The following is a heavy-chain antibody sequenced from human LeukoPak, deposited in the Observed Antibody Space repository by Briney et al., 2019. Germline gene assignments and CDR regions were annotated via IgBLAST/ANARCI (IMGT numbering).Heavy chain of an antibody. CDR3: ARAAYCGGDCYSKTFDY. CDR1: GYTFTSYY. D-gene: IGHD2-21*02. V-gene: IGHV1-46*01. CDR2: INPSGGST. J-gene: IGHJ4*02. Sequence: ASVKVSCKASGYTFTSYYMHWARQAPGQGLEWMGIINPSGGSTSYAQKFQGRVTMTRDTSTSTVYMELSSLRSEDTAVYYCARAAYCGGDCYSKTFDYWGQGTLVTVSS.